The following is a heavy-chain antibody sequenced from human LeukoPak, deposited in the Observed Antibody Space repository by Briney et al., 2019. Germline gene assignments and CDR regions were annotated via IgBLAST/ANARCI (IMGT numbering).Heavy chain of an antibody. V-gene: IGHV3-21*01. CDR2: ISSSSSYI. CDR1: GFTFSSYS. D-gene: IGHD4-17*01. CDR3: ARDLTVTTEY. J-gene: IGHJ4*02. Sequence: GGSLRLSCAASGFTFSSYSMNWVRQAPGKGLEWVSSISSSSSYIYYADSVKGRFTISRGNAKNSLYLQMNSLRAEDTAVYYCARDLTVTTEYWGQGTLVTVSS.